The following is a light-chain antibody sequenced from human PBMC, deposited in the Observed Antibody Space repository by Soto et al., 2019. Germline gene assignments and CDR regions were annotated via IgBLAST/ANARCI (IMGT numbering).Light chain of an antibody. CDR2: EAS. CDR3: QQYAGSPIT. V-gene: IGKV3-20*01. J-gene: IGKJ5*01. CDR1: QSVSSY. Sequence: EIVMTQSPATLSVSPGERATLSCRASQSVSSYLAWYQQKRGQAPRLLISEASTRASGVPDRFTGGGSGTDFTLTIRRLEPEDFALYYCQQYAGSPITFGQGTRLEIK.